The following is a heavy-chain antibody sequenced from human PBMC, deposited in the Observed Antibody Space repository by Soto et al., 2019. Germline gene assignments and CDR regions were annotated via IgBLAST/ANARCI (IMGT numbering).Heavy chain of an antibody. CDR3: ASSGLASTSSWDAFDI. Sequence: QVQLVQSGAEVKKPGASVKVSCKASGYTFTGYYMHWVRQAPGQGLEWMGWINPNSGGTNYAQKFQGWVTMARDTSISTAYMELSRLRSDDTAVYYCASSGLASTSSWDAFDIWGQGTMVTVSS. V-gene: IGHV1-2*04. CDR2: INPNSGGT. D-gene: IGHD2-2*01. CDR1: GYTFTGYY. J-gene: IGHJ3*02.